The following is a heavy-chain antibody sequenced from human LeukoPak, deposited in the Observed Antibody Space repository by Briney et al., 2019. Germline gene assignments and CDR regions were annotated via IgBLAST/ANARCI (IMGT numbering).Heavy chain of an antibody. Sequence: SETLSLTCTVSGGSISSGSYYWSWIRQPAGKGLEWIGRIYTSGSTNYNPSLKSRVTISVDTSKNQFSLKLSSVTAADTAVYYCARGGIVGATPPYYFDYWGQGTLVTVSS. CDR2: IYTSGST. CDR3: ARGGIVGATPPYYFDY. D-gene: IGHD1-26*01. J-gene: IGHJ4*02. CDR1: GGSISSGSYY. V-gene: IGHV4-61*02.